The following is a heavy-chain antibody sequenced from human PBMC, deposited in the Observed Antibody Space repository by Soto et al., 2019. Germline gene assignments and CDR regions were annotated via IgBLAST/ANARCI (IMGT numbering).Heavy chain of an antibody. V-gene: IGHV3-30*18. J-gene: IGHJ4*02. CDR2: ISHDGSNK. CDR3: AKDREEMARSWPAY. CDR1: GFTFRSYG. Sequence: QVQLVESGGGVVQPGRSLRLSCAASGFTFRSYGMHWVRQAPGKGLEWVAVISHDGSNKHYTDSVKGRFTISRDNSKNTLYLQMNSLRAEDTAVYYCAKDREEMARSWPAYWGQGTLVIVSS. D-gene: IGHD5-12*01.